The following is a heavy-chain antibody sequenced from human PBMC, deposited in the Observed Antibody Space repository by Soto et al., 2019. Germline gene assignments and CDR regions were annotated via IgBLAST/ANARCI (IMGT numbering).Heavy chain of an antibody. CDR1: GGTFSSYT. V-gene: IGHV1-69*08. Sequence: QVQLVQSGAEVKKPGSSVKVSCKASGGTFSSYTISWVRQAPGQGLEWMGRIIPILGIANYAQKFQGRVMVATEKSAGSAYTELGRLRCEGTAVYYSEREVYFYGSGAFFDYWVQGTMVTVAS. J-gene: IGHJ4*02. D-gene: IGHD3-10*01. CDR2: IIPILGIA. CDR3: EREVYFYGSGAFFDY.